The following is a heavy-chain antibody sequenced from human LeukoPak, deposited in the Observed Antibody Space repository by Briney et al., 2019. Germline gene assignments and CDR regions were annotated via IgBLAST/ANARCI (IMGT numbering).Heavy chain of an antibody. CDR3: AREGDSYGYRGAFDI. Sequence: ASVKVSCKASGYTFTSYAMNWVRQAPGQGLEWMGWINTNTGNPTYAQGFTGRFVFSLDTSVSTAYLQISSIKAEDTAVYYCAREGDSYGYRGAFDIWGQGTMVTVSS. CDR2: INTNTGNP. CDR1: GYTFTSYA. V-gene: IGHV7-4-1*02. J-gene: IGHJ3*02. D-gene: IGHD5-18*01.